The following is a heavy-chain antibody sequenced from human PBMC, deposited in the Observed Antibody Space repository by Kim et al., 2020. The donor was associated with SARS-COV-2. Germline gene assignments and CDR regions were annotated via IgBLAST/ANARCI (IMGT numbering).Heavy chain of an antibody. J-gene: IGHJ4*03. V-gene: IGHV3-11*06. D-gene: IGHD3-16*01. CDR1: GFTFSDYY. CDR3: AKLVACFFSY. CDR2: ISSSSSYT. Sequence: GGSLRFSCAASGFTFSDYYMSWIRQAPGKGLEWVSYISSSSSYTNYADSVKGRFTMSRDNAKNLLYLQMNSLGAEDTAVYYCAKLVACFFSYRGHGTLGT.